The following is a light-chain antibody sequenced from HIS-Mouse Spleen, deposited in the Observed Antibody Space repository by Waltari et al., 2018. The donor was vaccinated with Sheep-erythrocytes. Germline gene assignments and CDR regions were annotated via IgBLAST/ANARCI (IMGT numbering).Light chain of an antibody. CDR1: SGINVGTYR. V-gene: IGLV5-45*02. CDR3: MIWHSSAWV. Sequence: QAVLTQPSSLSASPGASASLTCTLRSGINVGTYRIYWYQQKPGSPPQYLRRYKSDSDKRQGSGVPSRFSGSKDASANAGILLISGLQSEDEADYYCMIWHSSAWVFGGGTKLTVL. J-gene: IGLJ3*02. CDR2: YKSDSDK.